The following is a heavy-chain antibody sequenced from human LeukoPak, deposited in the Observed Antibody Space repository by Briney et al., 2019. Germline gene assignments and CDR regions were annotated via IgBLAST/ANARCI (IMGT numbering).Heavy chain of an antibody. CDR3: ARGVIAVAGTVYYFDY. CDR2: INHSGST. V-gene: IGHV4-34*01. Sequence: SETLSLTCAVYGGSFSGYYWSWIRQPPGKGLEWIGEINHSGSTNYNPSLKSRVTISVDTPKNQFSLKLSSVTAADTAVYYCARGVIAVAGTVYYFDYWGQGTLVTVSS. J-gene: IGHJ4*02. D-gene: IGHD6-19*01. CDR1: GGSFSGYY.